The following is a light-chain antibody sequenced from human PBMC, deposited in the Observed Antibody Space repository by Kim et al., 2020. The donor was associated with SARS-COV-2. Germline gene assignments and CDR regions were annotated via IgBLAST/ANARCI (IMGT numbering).Light chain of an antibody. CDR2: GNN. CDR1: TSNIGSYYD. Sequence: RVTISCTGTTSNIGSYYDVHWYQQLPGTAPKLIIYGNNNRPSGVPDRFSGSKSGTSASLAITGLQAEDEADYYCQSYDVSLSGAWVFGGGTQLTVL. V-gene: IGLV1-40*01. CDR3: QSYDVSLSGAWV. J-gene: IGLJ3*02.